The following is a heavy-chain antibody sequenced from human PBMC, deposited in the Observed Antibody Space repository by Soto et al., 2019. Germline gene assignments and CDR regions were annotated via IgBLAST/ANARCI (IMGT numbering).Heavy chain of an antibody. J-gene: IGHJ4*02. CDR2: ISVDSVSI. V-gene: IGHV3-48*02. Sequence: EVQLVESGGVWVQPGGYLILSCVASGFSFDSYAMNWVRKAPGKGLEWLSWISVDSVSIEYSDSVTGRFTMSRDDAKNLVYLQMDSLQDEDTAVYYCARDHRWAFDYWGQGIMVTVTS. CDR3: ARDHRWAFDY. D-gene: IGHD3-16*01. CDR1: GFSFDSYA.